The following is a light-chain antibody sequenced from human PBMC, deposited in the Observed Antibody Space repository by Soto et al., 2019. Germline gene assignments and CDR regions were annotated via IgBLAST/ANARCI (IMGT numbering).Light chain of an antibody. CDR1: SSDVGGYNY. CDR2: DVS. Sequence: QSALTQPDSVSGSPGQSITISCTGTSSDVGGYNYVSWYQQHPGKAPKLMIYDVSNRPSGVSNRFPGSKSANTASLTISGLQAEDEADYYCSSHTSSSTSYVFGTGTKVTVL. V-gene: IGLV2-14*01. CDR3: SSHTSSSTSYV. J-gene: IGLJ1*01.